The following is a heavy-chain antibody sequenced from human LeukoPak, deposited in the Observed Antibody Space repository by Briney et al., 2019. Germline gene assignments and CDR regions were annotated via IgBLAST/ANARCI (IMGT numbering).Heavy chain of an antibody. CDR3: AKDEFVASAFTGAFDI. D-gene: IGHD2-8*02. V-gene: IGHV3-9*03. CDR1: GFTFDNYA. CDR2: ISWNTGGI. Sequence: GGSLRLSCAASGFTFDNYAMHWVRQAPGKGLEWVSGISWNTGGIGYADSVKGRFTTSRDNAKNSLYLQMNSLRAEDMALYYCAKDEFVASAFTGAFDIWGQGTMVTVSS. J-gene: IGHJ3*02.